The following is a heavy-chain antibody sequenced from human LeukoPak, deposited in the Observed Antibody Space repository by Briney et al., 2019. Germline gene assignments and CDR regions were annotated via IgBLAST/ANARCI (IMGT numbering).Heavy chain of an antibody. Sequence: SETLSLTCTVSGDSIISYYWSWIRQPPGKGLEWIGYSYHTGSTNYNPSLKSRVTISVDTSKNQFSLKLSSVTAGDTAVYYCATGYSSTWYYFDYWGQGTLVTVSS. D-gene: IGHD6-13*01. CDR1: GDSIISYY. CDR3: ATGYSSTWYYFDY. CDR2: SYHTGST. V-gene: IGHV4-59*01. J-gene: IGHJ4*02.